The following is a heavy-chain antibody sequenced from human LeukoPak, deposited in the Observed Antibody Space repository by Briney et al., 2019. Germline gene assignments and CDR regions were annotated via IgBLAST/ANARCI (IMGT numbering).Heavy chain of an antibody. D-gene: IGHD6-13*01. CDR1: GGSISSSSYY. Sequence: PSETLSLTCTVSGGSISSSSYYWGWIRQPPGKGLEWIASINYSGSTYYYPSLKSRVTMSVDTSKNQFSLNLNSVTAADTAVYHCARSPIAAAGTRWFDPWGQGTLSPSPQ. CDR2: INYSGST. V-gene: IGHV4-39*01. J-gene: IGHJ5*02. CDR3: ARSPIAAAGTRWFDP.